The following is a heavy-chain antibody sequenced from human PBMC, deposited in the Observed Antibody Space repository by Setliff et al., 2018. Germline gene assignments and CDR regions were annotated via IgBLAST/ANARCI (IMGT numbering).Heavy chain of an antibody. CDR3: ARVDYGSGSYPSD. CDR1: GGSISGSSNY. Sequence: SETLSLTCTVSGGSISGSSNYWGWIRQPPGKGLERIAYIHPSGSTSYNPSLKSRVTISVDTSKNQFSLKLTSVTAADTAVYYCARVDYGSGSYPSDWGQGALVTVSS. CDR2: IHPSGST. D-gene: IGHD3-10*01. V-gene: IGHV4-61*05. J-gene: IGHJ4*02.